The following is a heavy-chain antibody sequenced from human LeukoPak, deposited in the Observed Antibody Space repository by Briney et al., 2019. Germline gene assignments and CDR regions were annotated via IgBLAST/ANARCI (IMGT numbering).Heavy chain of an antibody. J-gene: IGHJ4*02. V-gene: IGHV1-18*01. Sequence: ASVKGSCKASGYTFTSYGISWVRQAPGQGLEWMGWISAYNGNTNYAQKLQGRVTMTTDTSTSTAYMELRSLRSDDTAVYYCARDFFHGHCGGLSCFLLDYWGQGSLVTVSS. D-gene: IGHD2-15*01. CDR2: ISAYNGNT. CDR1: GYTFTSYG. CDR3: ARDFFHGHCGGLSCFLLDY.